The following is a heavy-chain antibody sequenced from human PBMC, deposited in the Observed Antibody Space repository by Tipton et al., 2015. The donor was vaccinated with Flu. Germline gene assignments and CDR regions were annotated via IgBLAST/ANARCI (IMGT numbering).Heavy chain of an antibody. Sequence: SLRLSCAASGFTFSIYWMSWVRQAPGKGLEWVANIKQDGSEKNYVDSVKGRFTISRDNDNRSLYLQMNTLRAEDTAVYYCAREIPGGATNLDYWGQGTLVTVSS. J-gene: IGHJ4*02. CDR1: GFTFSIYW. D-gene: IGHD2-21*01. CDR3: AREIPGGATNLDY. V-gene: IGHV3-7*03. CDR2: IKQDGSEK.